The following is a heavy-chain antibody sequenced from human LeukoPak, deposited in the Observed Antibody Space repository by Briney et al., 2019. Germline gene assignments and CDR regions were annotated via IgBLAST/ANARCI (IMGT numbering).Heavy chain of an antibody. CDR2: IKQDGSEK. D-gene: IGHD1-14*01. Sequence: GGSLRLSCAASGFTFSSYRMSWVRQAPGKGLEWVANIKQDGSEKYYVDSLKGRFTISRDNAKNSLYLQMSSLRGEDTALYYCAKDRRNDFDYWGQGTLVTVSS. CDR1: GFTFSSYR. J-gene: IGHJ4*02. CDR3: AKDRRNDFDY. V-gene: IGHV3-7*03.